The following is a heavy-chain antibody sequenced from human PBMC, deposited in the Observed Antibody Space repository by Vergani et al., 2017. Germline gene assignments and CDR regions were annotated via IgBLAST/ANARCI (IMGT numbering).Heavy chain of an antibody. D-gene: IGHD1-1*01. J-gene: IGHJ5*01. CDR3: ARWGNEKRLDS. CDR2: IWYDGSNK. V-gene: IGHV3-33*01. Sequence: QVQLVESEGGVVQPGRSLRLSCVASGFTFSSHGMHCVRQAPGKGLEWVAVIWYDGSNKYYGDSVKGRFTISRDNSKNTLYLQMNSLRVEDTAVYYCARWGNEKRLDSWGQGTLVTVSS. CDR1: GFTFSSHG.